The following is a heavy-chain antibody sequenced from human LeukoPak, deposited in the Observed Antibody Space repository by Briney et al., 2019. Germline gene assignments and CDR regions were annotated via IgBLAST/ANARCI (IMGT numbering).Heavy chain of an antibody. D-gene: IGHD6-19*01. V-gene: IGHV7-4-1*02. CDR1: GYTFTRFA. Sequence: ASVKVSCKASGYTFTRFAMNWVRQAPGQGLEWMGWINTYTGNPTYAQGFTGRFVFSLDTSATTAYLQISSLKAEDTAVYYCVRSSTYSSVSPYPWGQGTLVHVSS. J-gene: IGHJ5*02. CDR2: INTYTGNP. CDR3: VRSSTYSSVSPYP.